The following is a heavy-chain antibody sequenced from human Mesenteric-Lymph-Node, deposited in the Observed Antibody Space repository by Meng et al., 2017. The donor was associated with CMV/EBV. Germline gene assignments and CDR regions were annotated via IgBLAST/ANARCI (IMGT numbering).Heavy chain of an antibody. CDR1: GYSINSGYY. J-gene: IGHJ4*02. V-gene: IGHV4-38-2*02. D-gene: IGHD3-16*01. CDR2: IYHTGST. Sequence: SETLSLTCSVSGYSINSGYYWGWIRQSPGKGLEWIGNIYHTGSTNYNPSRESRVIMSVDTSKNQFSLKLSSVTAADTAVYYCVRGVSYYYDYSNYPWLYFDYWGQGALVTVSS. CDR3: VRGVSYYYDYSNYPWLYFDY.